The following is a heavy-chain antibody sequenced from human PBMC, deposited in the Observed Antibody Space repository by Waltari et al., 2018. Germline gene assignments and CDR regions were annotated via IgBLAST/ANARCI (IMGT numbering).Heavy chain of an antibody. CDR3: ASHYYDSSGYLPGWFDP. CDR1: GYSISSGYY. J-gene: IGHJ5*02. Sequence: QVQLQESGPGLVKPSETLSLTCAVSGYSISSGYYWGWIRQPPGKGLEWIGSIYHSGSTYYNPSLKSRVTISVDTSKNQFSLKLSSVTAADTAVYYCASHYYDSSGYLPGWFDPWGQGTLVTVSS. V-gene: IGHV4-38-2*01. D-gene: IGHD3-22*01. CDR2: IYHSGST.